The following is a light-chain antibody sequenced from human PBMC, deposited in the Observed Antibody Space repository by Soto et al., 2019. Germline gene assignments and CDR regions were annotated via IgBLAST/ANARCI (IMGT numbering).Light chain of an antibody. CDR3: QSSDSSLV. Sequence: QSVLTQPPSVSGAPGQRVTISCTGSSSNIGAGYDVHWYQQVPGTAPKLLIYGNINRPSGVPDRFSGSKSGTSASLAITGLQDEDEAEYYCQSSDSSLVFGGGTKLTVL. V-gene: IGLV1-40*01. CDR2: GNI. J-gene: IGLJ2*01. CDR1: SSNIGAGYD.